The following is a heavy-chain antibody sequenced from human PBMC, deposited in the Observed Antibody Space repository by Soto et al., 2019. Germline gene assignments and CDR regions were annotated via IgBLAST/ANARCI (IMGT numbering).Heavy chain of an antibody. J-gene: IGHJ4*02. Sequence: GGSLRLSCAASGFTFSSYSMNWVRQAPGKGLEWVSSISSSSSYIYYADSVKGRFTISRDNAKNSLYLQMNSLRAEDTAVYYCARADDSSGYYDDYWGQGTLVTVSS. CDR1: GFTFSSYS. CDR3: ARADDSSGYYDDY. CDR2: ISSSSSYI. D-gene: IGHD3-22*01. V-gene: IGHV3-21*01.